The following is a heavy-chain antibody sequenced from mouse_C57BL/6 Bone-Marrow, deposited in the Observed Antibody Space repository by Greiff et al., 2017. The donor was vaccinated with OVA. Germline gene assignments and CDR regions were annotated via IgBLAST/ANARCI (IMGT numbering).Heavy chain of an antibody. CDR3: TRESAWFAY. CDR1: GYTFTDYE. Sequence: VKLMESGAELVRPGASVTLSCKASGYTFTDYEMHWVKQTPVHGLEWIGAIDPETGGTAYNQKFKGKAILTADKSSSTAYMELRSLTSEDSAVYYCTRESAWFAYWGQGTLVTVSA. J-gene: IGHJ3*01. V-gene: IGHV1-15*01. CDR2: IDPETGGT.